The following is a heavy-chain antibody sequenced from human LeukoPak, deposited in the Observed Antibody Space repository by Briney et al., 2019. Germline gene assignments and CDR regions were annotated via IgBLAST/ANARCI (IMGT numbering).Heavy chain of an antibody. J-gene: IGHJ6*03. D-gene: IGHD4-17*01. V-gene: IGHV3-74*01. CDR3: AKVRPGYYYMDV. Sequence: GRSLRLSCAASGFTFSSYWMHWDRQAPGKGLVWVSRINIDGSGTSYADSVKGRFTISRDNAKNTLYLQMNSLRVEDTAVYYCAKVRPGYYYMDVWGKGTTVTVSS. CDR2: INIDGSGT. CDR1: GFTFSSYW.